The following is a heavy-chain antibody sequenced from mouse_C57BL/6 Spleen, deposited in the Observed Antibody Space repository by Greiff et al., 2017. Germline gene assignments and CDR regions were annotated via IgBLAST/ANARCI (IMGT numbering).Heavy chain of an antibody. CDR1: GFSITSGYF. Sequence: EVQLQESGPGLVKPSQSLSLTCSVTGFSITSGYFWNWLRPFPGNKLEWMGYISYDGSSNYHPSLNNRISITRDTSKNQFFLKLNSVSTEDTATYYCARGGVYCAMDYWGQGTTVTVSS. J-gene: IGHJ4*01. CDR3: ARGGVYCAMDY. CDR2: ISYDGSS. V-gene: IGHV3-6*01.